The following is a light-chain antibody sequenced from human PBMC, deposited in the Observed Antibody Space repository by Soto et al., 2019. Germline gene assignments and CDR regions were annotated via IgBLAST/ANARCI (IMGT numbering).Light chain of an antibody. CDR3: SSYTSSTTLYV. Sequence: QSALTQPASVSGSPGQSITISCTGTSSDVGGYNYVSWYQQNPGKAPKLLIYEVTHRPSGVSYRFSGSKSGNTASLTISGLQAEDEADYYCSSYTSSTTLYVFGSGTKLTVL. J-gene: IGLJ1*01. CDR1: SSDVGGYNY. CDR2: EVT. V-gene: IGLV2-14*01.